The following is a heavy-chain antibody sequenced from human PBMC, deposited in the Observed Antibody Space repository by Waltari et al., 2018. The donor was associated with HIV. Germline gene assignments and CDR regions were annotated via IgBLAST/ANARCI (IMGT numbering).Heavy chain of an antibody. CDR3: ARGAPSSSSFYYYYGMDV. V-gene: IGHV4-59*01. Sequence: QVQLQESGPGLVKPSETLSLTCTVSGGSISSYYWSWIRQPPGKGLEWIGYIYYSGSTNYNPSLKSRVTISVDTSKNQFSLKLSSVTAADTAVYYCARGAPSSSSFYYYYGMDVWGQGTTVTVSS. D-gene: IGHD6-13*01. CDR2: IYYSGST. J-gene: IGHJ6*02. CDR1: GGSISSYY.